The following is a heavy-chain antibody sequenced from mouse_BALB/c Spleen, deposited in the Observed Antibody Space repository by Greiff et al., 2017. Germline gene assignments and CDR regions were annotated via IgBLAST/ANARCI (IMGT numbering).Heavy chain of an antibody. V-gene: IGHV1S81*02. CDR3: ARRGNLAY. D-gene: IGHD2-1*01. Sequence: QVQLQQPGAELVKPGASVKLSCKASGYTFTSYWMHWVKQRPGQGLEWIGEINPSNGRTNYNEKFKSKATLTVDKSSSTAYMQLSSLTSEDSAVYYCARRGNLAYWGQGTTLTVSS. J-gene: IGHJ2*01. CDR2: INPSNGRT. CDR1: GYTFTSYW.